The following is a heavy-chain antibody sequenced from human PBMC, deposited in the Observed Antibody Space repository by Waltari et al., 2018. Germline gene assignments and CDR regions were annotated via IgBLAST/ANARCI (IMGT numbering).Heavy chain of an antibody. V-gene: IGHV1-3*01. CDR1: GYTFNSYA. CDR3: ARALSYYDSSGYWVDHAFDI. D-gene: IGHD3-22*01. Sequence: QVQLVQSGAEVKQPGASVKVSCKASGYTFNSYAMNWVSKAPGQRLGWMGGINAGNGNTKYSQKFQGRVTITRDTSASTAYMELSSLRSEDTAVYYCARALSYYDSSGYWVDHAFDIWGQGTMVTVSS. J-gene: IGHJ3*02. CDR2: INAGNGNT.